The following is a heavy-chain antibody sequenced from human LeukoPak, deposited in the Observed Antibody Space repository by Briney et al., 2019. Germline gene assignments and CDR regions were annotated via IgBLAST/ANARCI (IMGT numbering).Heavy chain of an antibody. J-gene: IGHJ4*02. V-gene: IGHV4-59*01. CDR2: ISYSGST. CDR1: GGPISSYY. CDR3: ARGASGYSYG. D-gene: IGHD5-18*01. Sequence: SETLSLTCTVSGGPISSYYWGWIRQPPGKGLEWIGYISYSGSTNYNPSLKSRVTISIDTSKNQFSLKLSSVTAADTAVYYCARGASGYSYGWGRGTLVTVSS.